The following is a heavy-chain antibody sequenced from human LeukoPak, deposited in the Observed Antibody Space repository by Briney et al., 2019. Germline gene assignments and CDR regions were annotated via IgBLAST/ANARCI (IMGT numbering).Heavy chain of an antibody. Sequence: ASVKVSCKVSGYTLTELSMHWVRQAPGKGLEWMGGFDPEDGETIYAQKFQGRVTMTEDTSTDTAYMELSRLRSDDTAVYYCAREPMVRGVSSTGAFDIWGQGTMVTVSS. V-gene: IGHV1-24*01. D-gene: IGHD3-10*01. CDR2: FDPEDGET. CDR3: AREPMVRGVSSTGAFDI. CDR1: GYTLTELS. J-gene: IGHJ3*02.